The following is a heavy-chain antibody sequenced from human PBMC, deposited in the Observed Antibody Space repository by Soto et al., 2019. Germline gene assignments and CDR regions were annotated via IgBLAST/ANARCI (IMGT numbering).Heavy chain of an antibody. D-gene: IGHD6-13*01. V-gene: IGHV1-2*02. CDR2: INPNSGGT. CDR3: ARESIAAAPSGMDV. CDR1: GYTFTGYY. J-gene: IGHJ6*02. Sequence: ASLQVSCKSSGYTFTGYYIHWVRQAPGQGLEWMGWINPNSGGTNYAQKFQGRVTMTRDTSISTAYMELSRLRSDDTAVYYCARESIAAAPSGMDVWGQGTKVTVSS.